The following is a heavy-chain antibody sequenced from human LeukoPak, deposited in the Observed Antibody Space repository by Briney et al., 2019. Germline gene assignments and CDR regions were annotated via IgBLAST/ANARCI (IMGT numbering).Heavy chain of an antibody. Sequence: ASVKVSCKASGYTFTGYYMHWVRQAPGQGLEWMGWINPNSGGTNYAQKFQGRVTMTRDTSISTAYMELSRLRSDDTAVYYCARGPPYSSGWYAPFYGMDVWGQGTTVTVSS. V-gene: IGHV1-2*02. CDR1: GYTFTGYY. CDR2: INPNSGGT. CDR3: ARGPPYSSGWYAPFYGMDV. J-gene: IGHJ6*02. D-gene: IGHD6-19*01.